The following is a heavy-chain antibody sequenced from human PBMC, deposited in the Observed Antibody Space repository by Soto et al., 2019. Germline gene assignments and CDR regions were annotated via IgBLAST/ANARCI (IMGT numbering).Heavy chain of an antibody. CDR1: GYSFTSYW. D-gene: IGHD2-2*01. CDR2: IDPSDSYT. J-gene: IGHJ6*02. V-gene: IGHV5-10-1*01. Sequence: PGESLKISCQGSGYSFTSYWISWVRQMPGKGLEWMGRIDPSDSYTNYSPSFQGHVAISADKSISTAYLQWSSLKASDTAMYYCARQDIVVVPAASEEEDYYYYGMDVWGQGTTVTVSS. CDR3: ARQDIVVVPAASEEEDYYYYGMDV.